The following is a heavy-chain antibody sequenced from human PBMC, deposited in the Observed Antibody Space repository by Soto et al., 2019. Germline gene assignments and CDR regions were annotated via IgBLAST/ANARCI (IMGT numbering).Heavy chain of an antibody. D-gene: IGHD1-26*01. CDR3: VKDRYSGSYYFDY. CDR1: GFTFSSYA. Sequence: GGSLRLSCSASGFTFSSYAMHWVRQAPGKGLEYVSAISSNGGSTYYAVSVKGRFTISRDNSKITLYLQMSSLRAEDTAVYYCVKDRYSGSYYFDYWGQGTLVTVSS. CDR2: ISSNGGST. J-gene: IGHJ4*02. V-gene: IGHV3-64D*08.